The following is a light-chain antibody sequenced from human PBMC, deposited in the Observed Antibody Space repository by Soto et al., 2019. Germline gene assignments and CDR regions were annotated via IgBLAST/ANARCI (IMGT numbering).Light chain of an antibody. CDR2: STS. CDR3: QQRSNWPLT. V-gene: IGKV3-11*01. CDR1: QSVSSY. Sequence: EIVLAQSPFSLSLSPRERATLSCRAVQSVSSYLALYQHKPGQAPRLLIYSTSDRATGIPARFSGSGFGTDFTLTISSLEPEDSAVYYCQQRSNWPLTFGGGTKVDIK. J-gene: IGKJ4*01.